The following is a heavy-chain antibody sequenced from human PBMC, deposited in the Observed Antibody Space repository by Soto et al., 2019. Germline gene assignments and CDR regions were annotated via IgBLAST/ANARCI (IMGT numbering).Heavy chain of an antibody. D-gene: IGHD2-2*01. CDR3: ARGAFGYCSSTSCRTYYYNYYMDV. CDR2: IIPIFGTA. J-gene: IGHJ6*03. CDR1: GGTFSSYA. Sequence: ASVKVSCKASGGTFSSYAISWVRQAPGQGLEWMGGIIPIFGTANYAQKFQGRVTITADESTSTAYMELSSLRSEDTAVYYCARGAFGYCSSTSCRTYYYNYYMDVWGKGTTVTVSS. V-gene: IGHV1-69*13.